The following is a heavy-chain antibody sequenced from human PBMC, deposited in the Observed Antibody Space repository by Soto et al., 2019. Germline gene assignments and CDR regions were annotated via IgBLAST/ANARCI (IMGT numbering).Heavy chain of an antibody. Sequence: SETLSLTCTVSGGSISTYYWSWIRQPPGKGLEWIGYIYFSGSTNYNPSLKSRVTMSADTSKNQFSLELSSVTAADTAVYFCARVGRNDFWSRYGMDVWGQGTTVTVSS. J-gene: IGHJ6*02. CDR1: GGSISTYY. CDR3: ARVGRNDFWSRYGMDV. V-gene: IGHV4-59*01. D-gene: IGHD3-3*01. CDR2: IYFSGST.